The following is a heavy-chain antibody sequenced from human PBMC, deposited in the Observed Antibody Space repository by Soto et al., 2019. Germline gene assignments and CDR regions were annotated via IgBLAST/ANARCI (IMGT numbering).Heavy chain of an antibody. CDR1: GYSFTSYC. CDR2: IYPGDSDT. J-gene: IGHJ6*02. V-gene: IGHV5-51*01. CDR3: ARSAPSGAVGGSSSYYYYYGMDV. D-gene: IGHD2-15*01. Sequence: GESLKISCKGSGYSFTSYCIGWVRQMPGKGLEWMGIIYPGDSDTRYSPSFQGQVTISADKSISTAYLQWSSLKASDTAMYYCARSAPSGAVGGSSSYYYYYGMDVWGQGTTVTVSS.